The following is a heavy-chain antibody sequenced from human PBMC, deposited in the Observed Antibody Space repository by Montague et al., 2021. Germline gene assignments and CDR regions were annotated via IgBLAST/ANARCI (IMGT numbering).Heavy chain of an antibody. CDR3: ASSLYCRGGSCYSRFDP. Sequence: SETLSLTCTVSGGSISSASYYWGWIRQRQGKGSEFIGVIYDNGTNYHNPSLKSRVTGYMDTSKNQLSLKLSSVTAADTAVYSCASSLYCRGGSCYSRFDPWGQGTLVTASS. V-gene: IGHV4-39*01. CDR2: IYDNGTN. J-gene: IGHJ5*02. D-gene: IGHD2-15*01. CDR1: GGSISSASYY.